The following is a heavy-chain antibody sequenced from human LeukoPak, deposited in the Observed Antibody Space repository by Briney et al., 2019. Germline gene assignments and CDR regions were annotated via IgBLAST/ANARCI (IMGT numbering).Heavy chain of an antibody. J-gene: IGHJ4*02. CDR2: VNPNSGNT. D-gene: IGHD3-22*01. V-gene: IGHV1-2*02. Sequence: ASVKVSCKASGYTFTGSYMHWVRQAPGQGLEWMGWVNPNSGNTDYAQEFQGRVTMTRDPSITTAYMELSRLTSDDTAVYYCARGLNYYDSSFYDWGQGTRVTVSS. CDR1: GYTFTGSY. CDR3: ARGLNYYDSSFYD.